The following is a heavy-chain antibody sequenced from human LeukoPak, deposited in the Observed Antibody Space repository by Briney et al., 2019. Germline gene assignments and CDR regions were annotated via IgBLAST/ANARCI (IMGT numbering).Heavy chain of an antibody. CDR1: GFTFSSYD. Sequence: PGGSLRLYCAASGFTFSSYDMHWVRQATGKGLEWVSAIGTAGDTYYPGSVKGRFTISRENAKNSLYLQMNSLRAGDTAVYYCARETREGYFDYWGQGTLVTVSS. V-gene: IGHV3-13*01. D-gene: IGHD1-26*01. CDR3: ARETREGYFDY. J-gene: IGHJ4*02. CDR2: IGTAGDT.